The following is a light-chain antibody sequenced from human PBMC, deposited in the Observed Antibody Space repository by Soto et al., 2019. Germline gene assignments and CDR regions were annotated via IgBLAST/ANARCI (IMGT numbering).Light chain of an antibody. CDR3: HQRSNWPPWT. CDR2: DAS. Sequence: EIVLTQSPATLSLSPGERATLSCRASQSVSSYLAWYQQKPGQAPRLLIYDASNRATGIPARFSGSGSGTAVSLAISSREPEDFAVYYCHQRSNWPPWTFGQGTKVEIK. V-gene: IGKV3-11*01. CDR1: QSVSSY. J-gene: IGKJ1*01.